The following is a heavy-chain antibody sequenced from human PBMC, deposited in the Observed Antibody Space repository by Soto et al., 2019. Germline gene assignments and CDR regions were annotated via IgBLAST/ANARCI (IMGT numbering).Heavy chain of an antibody. CDR1: GDSVSINSAA. Sequence: SQTLSLTCAISGDSVSINSAAWNWIRQSPSRGLEWLGRTYYRSKWYNDYAVSVKSRITINPDTSKNQFSLQLNSVTPEDTAVYYCAREVTMIVVVIRGAFDIWGQGTMVTVSS. V-gene: IGHV6-1*01. CDR3: AREVTMIVVVIRGAFDI. D-gene: IGHD3-22*01. J-gene: IGHJ3*02. CDR2: TYYRSKWYN.